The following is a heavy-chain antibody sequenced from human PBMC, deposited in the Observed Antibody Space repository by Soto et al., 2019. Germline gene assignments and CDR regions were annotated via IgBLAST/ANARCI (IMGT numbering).Heavy chain of an antibody. CDR3: AKARYGGNSWYFDY. V-gene: IGHV3-30*18. CDR1: GFTFSSYG. D-gene: IGHD4-17*01. J-gene: IGHJ4*02. Sequence: QVQLVESGGGVVQPGRSLRLSCAASGFTFSSYGMHWVRQAPGKGLEWVAVISYDGSNKYYADSVKGRFTISRDNSKNPLYLQMNSLSAEATAVYYCAKARYGGNSWYFDYWGQGTLVTVSS. CDR2: ISYDGSNK.